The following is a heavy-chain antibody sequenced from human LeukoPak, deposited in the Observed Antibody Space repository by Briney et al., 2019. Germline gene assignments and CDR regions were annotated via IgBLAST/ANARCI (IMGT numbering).Heavy chain of an antibody. CDR1: GFMFSSHG. V-gene: IGHV3-30*02. D-gene: IGHD1-7*01. Sequence: PGGSLRLSCVASGFMFSSHGMHWVRQAPGEGLEWVSFIRYDGSEKFYADSVKGRFTISRDNSKNTLYLQMSSLRAEDTAVYYCAKDVELTPFDYWGQGTLVTVSS. CDR3: AKDVELTPFDY. J-gene: IGHJ4*02. CDR2: IRYDGSEK.